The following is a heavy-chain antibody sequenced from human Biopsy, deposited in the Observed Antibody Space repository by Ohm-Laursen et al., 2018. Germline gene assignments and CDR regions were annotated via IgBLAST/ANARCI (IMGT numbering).Heavy chain of an antibody. V-gene: IGHV4-59*01. J-gene: IGHJ6*02. CDR2: IYYSVMT. CDR3: ARDSGILNYGNFKYYHYYGMDV. Sequence: TLSFTCAVYTVSFSSFYWSWIRQPPGKGLEWIGHIYYSVMTNYNPSLQSRVSISVDTSRNQVSLTLSSVTAADTAVYYCARDSGILNYGNFKYYHYYGMDVWGQGTKVTVSS. CDR1: TVSFSSFY. D-gene: IGHD4-11*01.